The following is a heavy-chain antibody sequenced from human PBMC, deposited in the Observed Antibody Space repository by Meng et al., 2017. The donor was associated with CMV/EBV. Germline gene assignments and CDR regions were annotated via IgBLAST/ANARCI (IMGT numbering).Heavy chain of an antibody. D-gene: IGHD3-9*01. CDR1: GFTFSSYW. CDR3: AREGYDILTGGGYYYGMDV. CDR2: IKQDGSEK. V-gene: IGHV3-7*01. Sequence: GGSLRLSCAASGFTFSSYWMSWVRQAPGKGLEWVANIKQDGSEKYYVDSVKGRFTISRDNAKNPLYLQMNSLRAEDTAVYYCAREGYDILTGGGYYYGMDVWGQGTTVTVSS. J-gene: IGHJ6*02.